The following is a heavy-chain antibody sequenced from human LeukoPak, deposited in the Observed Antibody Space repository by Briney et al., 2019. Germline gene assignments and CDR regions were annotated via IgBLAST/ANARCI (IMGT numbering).Heavy chain of an antibody. CDR2: INHSGST. J-gene: IGHJ6*02. Sequence: KPSETLSLTCAVYGGSFSGYNWSWIRQPPGKGLEWIGEINHSGSTNYNPSLKSRVTISVDTSKNQFSLKLSSVTAADTAVYYCAGDIVVVVAATARYYYGMDVWGQGTTVTVSS. V-gene: IGHV4-34*01. CDR3: AGDIVVVVAATARYYYGMDV. D-gene: IGHD2-15*01. CDR1: GGSFSGYN.